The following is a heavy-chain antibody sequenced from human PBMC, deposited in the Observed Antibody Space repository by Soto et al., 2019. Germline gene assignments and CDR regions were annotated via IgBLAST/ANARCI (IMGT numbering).Heavy chain of an antibody. CDR3: TRGYGDYVRYY. D-gene: IGHD4-17*01. Sequence: EVQLVESGGGLVQPGESLKLSCAVSGFTFSGSAMHWVRQASGKGLEWVGRIRSKANNYATAYAASVKGRFTISRDDSKHTAYLQMNSLKSEDTAVYYCTRGYGDYVRYYWGQGTMVTVSS. CDR1: GFTFSGSA. J-gene: IGHJ4*02. V-gene: IGHV3-73*01. CDR2: IRSKANNYAT.